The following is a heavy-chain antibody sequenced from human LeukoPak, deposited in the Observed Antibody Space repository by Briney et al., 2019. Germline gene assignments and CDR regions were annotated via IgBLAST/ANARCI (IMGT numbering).Heavy chain of an antibody. CDR2: INHSGST. D-gene: IGHD6-13*01. V-gene: IGHV4-34*01. Sequence: NSSETLSLTCAVYGGSFSGYYWSWIRQPPGKGLEWIGEINHSGSTYYNASLESRVTISVDTSKNQFSLKLSSVTAADTAVYYCARAYSSSWYFNWFDPWGQGTLVTVSS. J-gene: IGHJ5*02. CDR1: GGSFSGYY. CDR3: ARAYSSSWYFNWFDP.